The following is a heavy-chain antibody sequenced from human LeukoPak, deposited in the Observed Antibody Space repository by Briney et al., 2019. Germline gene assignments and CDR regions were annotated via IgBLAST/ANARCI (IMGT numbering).Heavy chain of an antibody. CDR1: GYTFTSYG. Sequence: ASVKVSCKASGYTFTSYGISWVRQAPGQGLEWMGWISGYNGNTNYAQKLQGRVTLTTDTSTSTAYMELRSLRSDDTAVYYCAKDTYTFYDILTGSDYWGQGTLVTVSS. D-gene: IGHD3-9*01. CDR3: AKDTYTFYDILTGSDY. CDR2: ISGYNGNT. J-gene: IGHJ4*02. V-gene: IGHV1-18*01.